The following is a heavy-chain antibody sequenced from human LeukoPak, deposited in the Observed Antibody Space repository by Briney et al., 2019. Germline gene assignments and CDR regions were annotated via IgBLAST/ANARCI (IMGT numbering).Heavy chain of an antibody. CDR2: ISSGSSSI. J-gene: IGHJ4*02. CDR3: ARGDIAARFAY. V-gene: IGHV3-48*03. CDR1: GFTFSSYE. D-gene: IGHD6-6*01. Sequence: GGSLRLSCVASGFTFSSYEMNWVRQAPGKGLEWVSYISSGSSSIFYADSVKGRFTISRDNAKNSLYLQMNSLRVEDTAVYYCARGDIAARFAYWGQGTLVTVSS.